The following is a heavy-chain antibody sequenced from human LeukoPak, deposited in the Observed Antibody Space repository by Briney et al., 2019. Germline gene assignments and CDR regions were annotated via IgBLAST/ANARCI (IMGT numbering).Heavy chain of an antibody. CDR3: ARDVVSMMPEFDL. V-gene: IGHV1-2*02. D-gene: IGHD5/OR15-5a*01. CDR2: IKPDTGAT. J-gene: IGHJ4*02. CDR1: GFTLSGYY. Sequence: ASVKVSCKTSGFTLSGYYMYWVRQAPGQGLEWMGWIKPDTGATRYAQRWRGRVTMTSDTSISTLYLELTSLTSDDTAVYYCARDVVSMMPEFDLWGQGTLVTVSS.